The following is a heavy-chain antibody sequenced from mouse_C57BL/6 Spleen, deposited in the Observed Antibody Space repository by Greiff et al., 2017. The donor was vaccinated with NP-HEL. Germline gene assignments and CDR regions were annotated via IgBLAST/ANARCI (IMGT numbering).Heavy chain of an antibody. Sequence: EVNVVESGGDLVKPGGSLKLSCAASGFTFSSYGMSWVRQTPDKRLEWVATISSGGSYTYYPDSVKGRFTISRDNAKNTLYLQMSSLKSEDTAMYYCARQGGTRYYFDYWGQGTTLTVSS. J-gene: IGHJ2*01. D-gene: IGHD3-3*01. CDR2: ISSGGSYT. V-gene: IGHV5-6*01. CDR3: ARQGGTRYYFDY. CDR1: GFTFSSYG.